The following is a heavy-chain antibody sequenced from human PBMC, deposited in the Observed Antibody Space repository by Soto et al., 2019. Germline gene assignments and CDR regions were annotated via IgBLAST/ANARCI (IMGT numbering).Heavy chain of an antibody. CDR2: IYPGDSDT. J-gene: IGHJ6*02. D-gene: IGHD3-22*01. V-gene: IGHV5-51*01. CDR3: ARLLIHYYDSSGYSPTHYYYYGMDV. CDR1: GYSFTSYW. Sequence: PGESLKISCKGSGYSFTSYWIGWVRQMPGKGLEWMGIIYPGDSDTRYSPSFQGQVTISADKSISTAYLQWSSLKASDTATYYCARLLIHYYDSSGYSPTHYYYYGMDVWGQGTTVTVSS.